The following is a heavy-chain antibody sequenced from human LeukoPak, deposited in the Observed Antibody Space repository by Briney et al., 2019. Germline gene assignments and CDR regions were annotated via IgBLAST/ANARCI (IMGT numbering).Heavy chain of an antibody. J-gene: IGHJ4*02. CDR3: ASVHYFDSSGHFYVNSGDC. CDR1: GGTFSSYA. Sequence: SVKVSCKTSGGTFSSYAISWVRLAPGQGLEWMGGIIPIFGTANYAQKFQGRVTITTDESTSTAYMELSSLTSEDTAVYYCASVHYFDSSGHFYVNSGDCWGQGTLVTVSS. V-gene: IGHV1-69*05. D-gene: IGHD3-22*01. CDR2: IIPIFGTA.